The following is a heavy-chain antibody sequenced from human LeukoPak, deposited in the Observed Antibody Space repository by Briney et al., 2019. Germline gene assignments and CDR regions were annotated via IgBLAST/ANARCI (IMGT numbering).Heavy chain of an antibody. Sequence: PGGSLRLSCAASGFTFSSYAMSWVRQAPGKGLEWVANIKQDGGEKYYVNSVKGRFTISRDNANNSLYLQMNSLRAEDTAVYYCARDYRSSSGRSIDYWGQGTLVTVSS. CDR3: ARDYRSSSGRSIDY. CDR1: GFTFSSYA. D-gene: IGHD6-6*01. CDR2: IKQDGGEK. J-gene: IGHJ4*02. V-gene: IGHV3-7*01.